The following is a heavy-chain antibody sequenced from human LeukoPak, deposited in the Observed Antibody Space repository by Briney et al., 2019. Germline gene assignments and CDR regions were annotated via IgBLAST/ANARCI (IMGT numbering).Heavy chain of an antibody. CDR1: GGSISSYY. CDR2: IYTSGNT. CDR3: AREYSNWFDP. V-gene: IGHV4-4*07. J-gene: IGHJ5*02. D-gene: IGHD2-15*01. Sequence: SETLSLTCTVSGGSISSYYWSWIRQPAGKGLEWIGRIYTSGNTNYNPSLKSRVTISVDTSKNQFSLNLSSVTASDTAVYYCAREYSNWFDPWGQGTLVTVSS.